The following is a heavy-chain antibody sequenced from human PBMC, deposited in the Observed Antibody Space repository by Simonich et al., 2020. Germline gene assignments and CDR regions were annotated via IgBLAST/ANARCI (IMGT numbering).Heavy chain of an antibody. Sequence: QVQLQQWGAGLLKPSETLSLTCAVYGGSFSGYYWSWNLQPPGKGLEWIGETNHSGSTNYNPSLKSRVTISVDKSKNQFSLKLSSVTAADTAVYYCARGLIGGSYYYWGQGTLVTVSS. J-gene: IGHJ4*02. CDR2: TNHSGST. D-gene: IGHD1-26*01. V-gene: IGHV4-34*01. CDR3: ARGLIGGSYYY. CDR1: GGSFSGYY.